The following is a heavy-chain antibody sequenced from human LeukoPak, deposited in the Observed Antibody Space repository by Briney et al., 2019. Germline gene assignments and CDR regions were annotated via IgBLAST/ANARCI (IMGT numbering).Heavy chain of an antibody. CDR3: ARDNGSGSYWRGEYYFDY. V-gene: IGHV4-4*07. CDR2: IYTSGST. CDR1: GGSISSYY. Sequence: SETLSLTCTVSGGSISSYYWSWIRQPAGKGLEWIWRIYTSGSTNYNPSLKSRVTMSVDTSKNQFSLKLSSVTAADTAVYYCARDNGSGSYWRGEYYFDYWGQGTLVTVSS. J-gene: IGHJ4*02. D-gene: IGHD3-10*01.